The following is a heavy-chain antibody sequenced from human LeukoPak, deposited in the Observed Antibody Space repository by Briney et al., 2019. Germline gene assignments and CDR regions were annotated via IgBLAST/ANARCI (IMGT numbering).Heavy chain of an antibody. CDR3: ARTYGFYGSGSYYNKNYFDY. Sequence: PGGSLRLSCSASGFTFSSYAMSWVRQAPGKGLEWVSTITDSGGSTYYADSVKGRFTISRDNSKNTLYLQMNSLSPEDTAVYHCARTYGFYGSGSYYNKNYFDYWGQGTLVTVSS. CDR1: GFTFSSYA. D-gene: IGHD3-10*01. V-gene: IGHV3-23*01. J-gene: IGHJ4*02. CDR2: ITDSGGST.